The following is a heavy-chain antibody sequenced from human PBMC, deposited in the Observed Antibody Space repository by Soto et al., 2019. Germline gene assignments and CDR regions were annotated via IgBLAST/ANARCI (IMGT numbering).Heavy chain of an antibody. CDR1: GASIINFY. V-gene: IGHV4-4*07. J-gene: IGHJ4*02. D-gene: IGHD3-16*01. CDR3: AKGGTYYFDS. CDR2: LYTRGTT. Sequence: SETLSLTCSVSGASIINFYCIWIRQSACKGLEWIGRLYTRGTTDYNPSLKSRVTMSIDTSKNRVSLSLTSVTAADTAVYYCAKGGTYYFDSWGQGIVVTVSS.